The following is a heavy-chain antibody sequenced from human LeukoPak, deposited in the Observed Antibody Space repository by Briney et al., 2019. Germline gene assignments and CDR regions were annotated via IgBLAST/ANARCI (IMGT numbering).Heavy chain of an antibody. CDR1: GYPISSSYY. CDR3: ASLPSNTVTHDY. V-gene: IGHV4-38-2*01. Sequence: SETLSLTCAVSGYPISSSYYWGWIRQPPGKGLEWIGTIYHSGSTHYNPSLKSRVTLSVDTSKNQFSLKLRSVTAADTAVYYCASLPSNTVTHDYWGQGTLVTASS. J-gene: IGHJ4*02. CDR2: IYHSGST. D-gene: IGHD4-11*01.